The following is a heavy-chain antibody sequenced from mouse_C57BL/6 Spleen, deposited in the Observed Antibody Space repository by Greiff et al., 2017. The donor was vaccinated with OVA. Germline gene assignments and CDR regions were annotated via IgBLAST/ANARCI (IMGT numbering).Heavy chain of an antibody. J-gene: IGHJ2*01. Sequence: VQLKESGPELVKPGASVKISCKASGYSFTGYYMNWVKQSPEKSLEWIGEINPSTGGTTYNQKFKAKATLTVDKSSSTAYMQLKSLTSEDSAVYYGARGEYYGSGYNYWGQGTTLTVSS. CDR1: GYSFTGYY. CDR3: ARGEYYGSGYNY. CDR2: INPSTGGT. V-gene: IGHV1-42*01. D-gene: IGHD1-1*01.